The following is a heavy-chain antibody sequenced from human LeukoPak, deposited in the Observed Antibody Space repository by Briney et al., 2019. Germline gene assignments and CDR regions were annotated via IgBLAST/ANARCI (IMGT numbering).Heavy chain of an antibody. CDR3: ARGGKIDDY. Sequence: PGGSLRLSCAASGFTFSSYNMNWVRQAPGKGLEWVSSISGGSYTSYADSVKGRFTISRDNAKNSLYLQMNSLRAEDTAVYYCARGGKIDDYWGQGTLVTVSS. CDR2: ISGGSYT. J-gene: IGHJ4*02. D-gene: IGHD6-25*01. V-gene: IGHV3-21*01. CDR1: GFTFSSYN.